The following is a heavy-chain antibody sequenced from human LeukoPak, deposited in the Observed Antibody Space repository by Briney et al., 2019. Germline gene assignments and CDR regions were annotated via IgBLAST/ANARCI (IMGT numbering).Heavy chain of an antibody. J-gene: IGHJ4*02. Sequence: PSETLSLTCGVYGGSFSGYYWSWIRQPPGKGLEWIGYIYYSGSTNYNPSLKSRVTISVDTSKNQFSLKLSSVTAADTAVYYCARVGRYYGSGSFLFDNWGQGTLVTVSS. CDR3: ARVGRYYGSGSFLFDN. CDR2: IYYSGST. D-gene: IGHD3-10*01. V-gene: IGHV4-59*01. CDR1: GGSFSGYY.